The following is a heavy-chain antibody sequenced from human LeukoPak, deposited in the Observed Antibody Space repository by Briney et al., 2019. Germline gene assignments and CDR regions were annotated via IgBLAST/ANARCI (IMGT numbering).Heavy chain of an antibody. Sequence: GGSLRLSCAASGFTFSTYAMTWVRQAPGKGLECVSVISRSGSSTHYADSVKGRFTISRDNSKNMLYLQMNSLRAEDTAIYYCATTAMEFDCWGQGTLVTVSS. J-gene: IGHJ4*02. V-gene: IGHV3-23*01. CDR2: ISRSGSST. D-gene: IGHD5-18*01. CDR1: GFTFSTYA. CDR3: ATTAMEFDC.